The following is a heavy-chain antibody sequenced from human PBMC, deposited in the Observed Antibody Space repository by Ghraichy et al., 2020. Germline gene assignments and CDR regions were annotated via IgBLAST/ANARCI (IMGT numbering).Heavy chain of an antibody. V-gene: IGHV3-23*01. CDR2: ISGSGGST. Sequence: GGSLRLSCAASGFTFSSYAMSLVRQAPGKGLEWVSAISGSGGSTYYADSVKGRFTISRDNSKNTLYLQMNSLRAEDTAVYYCAKDPADSSSWVDNYYYGMVVWGHGTTVTVSS. D-gene: IGHD6-13*01. CDR1: GFTFSSYA. CDR3: AKDPADSSSWVDNYYYGMVV. J-gene: IGHJ6*02.